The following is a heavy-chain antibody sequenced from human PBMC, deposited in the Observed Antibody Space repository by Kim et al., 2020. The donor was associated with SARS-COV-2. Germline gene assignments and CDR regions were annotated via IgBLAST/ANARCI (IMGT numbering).Heavy chain of an antibody. CDR1: GFTFSSYD. CDR2: IGTAGDT. Sequence: GGSLRLSCAASGFTFSSYDMHWVRQATGKGLEWVSAIGTAGDTYYPGSVKGRFTISRENAKNSLYLQMNSLRAGDTAVYYCARVRSSGYGWDKITNYGMDVWGQGTTVTVSS. V-gene: IGHV3-13*04. J-gene: IGHJ6*02. D-gene: IGHD3-22*01. CDR3: ARVRSSGYGWDKITNYGMDV.